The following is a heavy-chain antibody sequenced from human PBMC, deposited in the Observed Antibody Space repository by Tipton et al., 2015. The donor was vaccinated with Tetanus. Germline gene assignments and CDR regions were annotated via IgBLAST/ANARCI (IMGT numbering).Heavy chain of an antibody. D-gene: IGHD3-9*01. Sequence: VQLVQSGGEVKKPGESLKISCKGSGYIFNNYWIGWVRQMPGKGLEWMGIIHPGDSNSEYSPSFQGQVTISADKSISAAYLQWTSLKDSDTAIYYCARRRTNTNLFYWLDLWGQGTPVTVSS. V-gene: IGHV5-51*01. CDR1: GYIFNNYW. CDR3: ARRRTNTNLFYWLDL. CDR2: IHPGDSNS. J-gene: IGHJ5*02.